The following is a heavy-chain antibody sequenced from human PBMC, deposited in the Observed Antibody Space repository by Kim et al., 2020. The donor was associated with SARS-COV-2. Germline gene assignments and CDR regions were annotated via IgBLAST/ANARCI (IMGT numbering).Heavy chain of an antibody. CDR3: ARSRPTDSSSFDY. V-gene: IGHV3-21*01. D-gene: IGHD6-13*01. Sequence: YADSVKDRFTNSRDNAKNSLYLQMNSLRAEDTAVYYCARSRPTDSSSFDYWGQGTLVTVSS. J-gene: IGHJ4*02.